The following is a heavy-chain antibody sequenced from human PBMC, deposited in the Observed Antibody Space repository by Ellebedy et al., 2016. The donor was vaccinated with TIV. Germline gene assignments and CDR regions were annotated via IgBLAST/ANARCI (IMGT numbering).Heavy chain of an antibody. J-gene: IGHJ4*02. Sequence: GESLKISCAASGFTFSSYGIHWVRRAPGKGLEWVAAIGYDGSKKSYADSVKGRITISRDNSKNTVDLQMNSLRAEDTAVYYCSDFDYWGQGILVTVSS. V-gene: IGHV3-30*02. CDR2: IGYDGSKK. CDR3: SDFDY. CDR1: GFTFSSYG.